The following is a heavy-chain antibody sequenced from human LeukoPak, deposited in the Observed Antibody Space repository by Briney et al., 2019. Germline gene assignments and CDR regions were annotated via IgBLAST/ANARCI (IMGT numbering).Heavy chain of an antibody. V-gene: IGHV1-46*01. CDR2: IYPRDGST. Sequence: ASVKVSCKASGYSFTSNYIHWVRQAPGQGLEWMGMIYPRDGSTSYAQKFQGRVTVTRDTSTSTVHMELIGLRSEDTAVYYCARDQEAFDYWGQGTLVTVSS. CDR3: ARDQEAFDY. CDR1: GYSFTSNY. J-gene: IGHJ4*02.